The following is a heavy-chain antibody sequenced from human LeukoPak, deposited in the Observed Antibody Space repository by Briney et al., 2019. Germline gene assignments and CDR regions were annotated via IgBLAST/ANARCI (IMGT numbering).Heavy chain of an antibody. V-gene: IGHV4-61*02. CDR2: IYTSGST. CDR3: ARHVLNSNYGPTAFDI. Sequence: KTSETLSLTCTVSGGSISSGSYYWSWIRQPAGKGLEWIGRIYTSGSTNYNPSLKSRVTISVDTSKNQFSLKLSSVTAADTAVYYCARHVLNSNYGPTAFDIWGQGTMVTVSS. J-gene: IGHJ3*02. D-gene: IGHD4-11*01. CDR1: GGSISSGSYY.